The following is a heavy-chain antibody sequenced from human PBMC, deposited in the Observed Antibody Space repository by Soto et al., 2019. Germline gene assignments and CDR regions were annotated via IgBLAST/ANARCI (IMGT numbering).Heavy chain of an antibody. CDR3: AREGVAARPFDS. J-gene: IGHJ4*02. Sequence: EVQLVESGGGLVKPGWSLRLSCAASGFTFSSYSMNWVRQAPGKGLAWVSSISSSSSYIYYAESVKGRFTISRDNAKNSLYLQMNSLRAEDTAVYYCAREGVAARPFDSWGQGSLVTVSS. V-gene: IGHV3-21*01. CDR2: ISSSSSYI. CDR1: GFTFSSYS. D-gene: IGHD6-6*01.